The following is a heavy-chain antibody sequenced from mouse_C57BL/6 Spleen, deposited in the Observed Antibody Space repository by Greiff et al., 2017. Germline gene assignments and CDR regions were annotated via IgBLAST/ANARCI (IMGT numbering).Heavy chain of an antibody. J-gene: IGHJ4*01. Sequence: EVQLQQSGPGLVKPSQSLSLTCSVTGYSITSGYYWNWIRQFPGNKLEWMGYISYDGSNNYNPSLKNRISITRDTSKNQFFLKLNSVTTEDTATYYCAGDYYYWGQGTSVTVSS. D-gene: IGHD1-1*01. CDR3: AGDYYY. V-gene: IGHV3-6*01. CDR2: ISYDGSN. CDR1: GYSITSGYY.